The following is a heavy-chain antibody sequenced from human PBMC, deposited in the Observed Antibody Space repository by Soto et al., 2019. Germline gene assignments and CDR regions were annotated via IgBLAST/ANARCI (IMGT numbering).Heavy chain of an antibody. CDR3: TTVLLTMVRGVTTDFDY. Sequence: EVQLVESGGGLVKPGGSLRLSCAASGFTFSNAWMSWVRQAPGKGLEWVGRIKSKTDGGTTDYAAPVKGRFTISRDASKNTLYLQMNSLKTEDTAVYYCTTVLLTMVRGVTTDFDYWGQGTLVTVSS. J-gene: IGHJ4*02. V-gene: IGHV3-15*01. CDR2: IKSKTDGGTT. CDR1: GFTFSNAW. D-gene: IGHD3-10*01.